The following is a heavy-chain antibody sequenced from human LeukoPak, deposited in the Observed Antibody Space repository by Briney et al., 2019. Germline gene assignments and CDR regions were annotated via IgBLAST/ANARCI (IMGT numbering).Heavy chain of an antibody. CDR3: ASSYCSGGSCPGDFDY. Sequence: ASVKVSCKASGYTFTSYGISWVRQAPGQGLEWMGWISAYNGNTNYAQKLQGRVTVTTDTSTSTAYMELRSLRSDDTAVYYCASSYCSGGSCPGDFDYWGQGTLVTVSS. CDR2: ISAYNGNT. V-gene: IGHV1-18*01. CDR1: GYTFTSYG. J-gene: IGHJ4*02. D-gene: IGHD2-15*01.